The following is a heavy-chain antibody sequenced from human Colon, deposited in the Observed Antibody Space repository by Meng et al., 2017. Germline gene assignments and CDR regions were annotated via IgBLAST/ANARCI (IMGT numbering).Heavy chain of an antibody. CDR2: IYYTGTT. J-gene: IGHJ4*02. D-gene: IGHD6-19*01. Sequence: VQLKESGPGLVRASETLSLTCTVSGGSVTITGYYWSWIRQSPGKGLEWIGYIYYTGTTNYNPSLKSRVTISVDTSKNQFSLKLSSVTPADTAVYFCARDNLLTSGSRFCFDYWGQGALVTVPS. CDR1: GGSVTITGYY. CDR3: ARDNLLTSGSRFCFDY. V-gene: IGHV4-61*08.